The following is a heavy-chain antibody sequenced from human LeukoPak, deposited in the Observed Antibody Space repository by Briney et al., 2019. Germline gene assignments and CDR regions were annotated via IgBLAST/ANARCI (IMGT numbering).Heavy chain of an antibody. V-gene: IGHV4-38-2*01. CDR2: ISHSGTT. CDR1: GYSISSGYY. Sequence: SETLSLTCAVSGYSISSGYYWGWIRQPPGKGLEWIGTISHSGTTYYNPSLRSRVTISLDTSENQFSLKLYSVTAADMAVYYCARFESTSGRGFDPWGQGTLVTVSS. CDR3: ARFESTSGRGFDP. D-gene: IGHD2-2*01. J-gene: IGHJ5*02.